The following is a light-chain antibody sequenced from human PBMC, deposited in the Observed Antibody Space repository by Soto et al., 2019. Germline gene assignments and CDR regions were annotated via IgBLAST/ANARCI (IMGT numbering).Light chain of an antibody. CDR3: SSYGGSNNVV. V-gene: IGLV2-8*01. CDR2: EVS. J-gene: IGLJ2*01. Sequence: QSALTQPPSASGSPGQSVTISCTGTSSDVGGYNYVSWYQQHPGKAPKLMIYEVSNRPSGVPARFSGSKSGNTASLTVSGLQAEDEADYYCSSYGGSNNVVFGGGTQLTVL. CDR1: SSDVGGYNY.